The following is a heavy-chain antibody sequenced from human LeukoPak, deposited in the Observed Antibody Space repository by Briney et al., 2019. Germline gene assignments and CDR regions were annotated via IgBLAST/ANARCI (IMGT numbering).Heavy chain of an antibody. V-gene: IGHV1-46*01. CDR1: GYTFTSFY. Sequence: SVKVSCKASGYTFTSFYMHWVRQAPGQGLEWMGIFNPSGSSTTYAQKFQGRVTMTRDTSTSIVYMELSSLGSEDTAVYYCARAGENYYDFYYWGQGTLVTVSS. D-gene: IGHD1-26*01. CDR2: FNPSGSST. J-gene: IGHJ4*02. CDR3: ARAGENYYDFYY.